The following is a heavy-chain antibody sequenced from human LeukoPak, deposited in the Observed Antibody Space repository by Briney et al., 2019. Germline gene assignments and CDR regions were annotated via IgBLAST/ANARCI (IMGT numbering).Heavy chain of an antibody. J-gene: IGHJ5*02. V-gene: IGHV1-24*01. CDR2: FDPEDGET. CDR3: ARGPTFPYCSGGSCYRYNWFDP. D-gene: IGHD2-15*01. CDR1: GYTLTELS. Sequence: ASVKVSCKVSGYTLTELSMHWGRQAPGKGLEWMGGFDPEDGETIYAQKFQGRVTMTEDTSTDTAYMELSSLRSEDTAVYYCARGPTFPYCSGGSCYRYNWFDPWGQGTLVTVSS.